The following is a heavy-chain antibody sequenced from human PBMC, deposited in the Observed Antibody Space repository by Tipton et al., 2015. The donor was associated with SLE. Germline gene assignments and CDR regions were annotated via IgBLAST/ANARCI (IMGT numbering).Heavy chain of an antibody. CDR1: GFTVSSNY. J-gene: IGHJ4*02. CDR3: ARDPHSPVGLDY. V-gene: IGHV3-66*01. Sequence: LSLTCAASGFTVSSNYMSWVRQAPGKGLEWVSVIYSGGSTYYADSVKGRFTISRDNSKNTLYLQMNSLRAEDTAVYYCARDPHSPVGLDYWGQGTLVTVSS. D-gene: IGHD1-26*01. CDR2: IYSGGST.